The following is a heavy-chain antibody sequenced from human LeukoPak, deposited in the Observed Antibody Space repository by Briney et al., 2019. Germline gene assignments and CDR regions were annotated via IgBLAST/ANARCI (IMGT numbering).Heavy chain of an antibody. Sequence: SETLSLTCTVSGGSISSSSYYWGWIRQPPGKGLEWIGSIYYSGSTYYNPSLKSRVTISVDTSKNQFSLKLSSVTAADTAVYYCARDLGITIFGAYYYYMDVWGKGTTVTVSS. CDR3: ARDLGITIFGAYYYYMDV. D-gene: IGHD3-3*01. CDR1: GGSISSSSYY. V-gene: IGHV4-39*07. J-gene: IGHJ6*03. CDR2: IYYSGST.